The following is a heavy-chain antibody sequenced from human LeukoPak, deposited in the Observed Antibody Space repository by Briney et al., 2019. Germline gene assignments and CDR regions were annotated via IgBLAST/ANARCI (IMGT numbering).Heavy chain of an antibody. Sequence: GGSLRLSCAASGFTFDDYAMHWARQAPGKGLEWVSGISWNSGSIGYADSVKGRFTISRDNVKNSLYLQMNSLRAEDTALYYCAKGGYYYDSSGYYYWGQGTPVTVSS. CDR2: ISWNSGSI. D-gene: IGHD3-22*01. J-gene: IGHJ4*02. CDR1: GFTFDDYA. CDR3: AKGGYYYDSSGYYY. V-gene: IGHV3-9*01.